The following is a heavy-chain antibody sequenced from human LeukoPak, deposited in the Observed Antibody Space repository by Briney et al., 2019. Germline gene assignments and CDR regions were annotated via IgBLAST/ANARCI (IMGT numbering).Heavy chain of an antibody. CDR2: ISSSSSTI. CDR1: GFTFSSYS. Sequence: GGSLRLSCAASGFTFSSYSMNWARQAPGKGLEWVSYISSSSSTIYYVDSVKGRFTISRDNAKNSLYLQMNSLRAEDTAVYYCARDEVSPYGGGSGAIVPWGEGALVTVSS. J-gene: IGHJ5*02. CDR3: ARDEVSPYGGGSGAIVP. D-gene: IGHD3-10*01. V-gene: IGHV3-48*01.